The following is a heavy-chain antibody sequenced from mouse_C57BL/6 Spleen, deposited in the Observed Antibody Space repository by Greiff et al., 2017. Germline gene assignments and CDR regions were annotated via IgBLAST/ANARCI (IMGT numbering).Heavy chain of an antibody. V-gene: IGHV1-72*01. J-gene: IGHJ1*03. CDR2: IDPNSGDT. CDR3: ARQVVGDWYFGG. D-gene: IGHD1-1*01. Sequence: QVQLQQPGAELVKPGASVKLSCKASGYTFTSDWMHWVKQRPGRGLEWIGRIDPNSGDTNYNEKFKSKATLTVDKPSSTAYMQLSSLTSEDSAVYDCARQVVGDWYFGGWGTGTTVTVAS. CDR1: GYTFTSDW.